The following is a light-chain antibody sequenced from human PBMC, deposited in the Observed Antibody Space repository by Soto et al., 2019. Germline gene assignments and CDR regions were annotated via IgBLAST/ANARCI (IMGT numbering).Light chain of an antibody. Sequence: DIQMTHSPSSLSAFVGDRVTITCRASQSISSYLNWYQQKPGKAPNLLIYATSSLQSGVPSRFSGSGSGTDFTLTISSLQAEDFATYFCQQTYSAPQTFGQGTKVDIK. J-gene: IGKJ1*01. V-gene: IGKV1-39*01. CDR3: QQTYSAPQT. CDR1: QSISSY. CDR2: ATS.